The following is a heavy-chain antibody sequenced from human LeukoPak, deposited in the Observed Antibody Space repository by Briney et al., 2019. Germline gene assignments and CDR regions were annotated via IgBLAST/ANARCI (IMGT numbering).Heavy chain of an antibody. CDR2: IYYSGST. D-gene: IGHD4-17*01. CDR1: GGSISSSSYC. CDR3: ARFGPYGDYVDAFDI. J-gene: IGHJ3*02. V-gene: IGHV4-39*07. Sequence: SETLSLTCTVSGGSISSSSYCCSWTRQPPGKGLEWIETIYYSGSTYYNPSLKSRVTISVDTFKNQFSLKLSSVTAADTAVYYCARFGPYGDYVDAFDIWGQGTMVTVSS.